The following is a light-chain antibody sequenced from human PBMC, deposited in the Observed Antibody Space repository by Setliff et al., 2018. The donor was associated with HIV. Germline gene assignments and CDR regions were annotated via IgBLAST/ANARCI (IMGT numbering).Light chain of an antibody. V-gene: IGLV1-51*01. J-gene: IGLJ3*02. CDR1: SSNIGNNY. CDR2: DNN. CDR3: GTWDSSLTVRV. Sequence: QSALTQPPSVSAAPGQKVTISCSGISSNIGNNYVSWYQQLPGTAPRLLIYDNNERPSGIPDRFSGSKSGTSATLDITGLQTGDEADYYCGTWDSSLTVRVFGGGTKVTVL.